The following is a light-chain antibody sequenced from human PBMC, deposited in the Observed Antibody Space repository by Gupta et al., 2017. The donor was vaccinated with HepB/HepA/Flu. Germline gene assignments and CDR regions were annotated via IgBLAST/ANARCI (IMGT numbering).Light chain of an antibody. Sequence: QSVLTQPPSASCTPGQRVTLSCSGSSSNIGSNTVNWYQQLPGTAPKLLIYSNNQRRSGVPERFSGSKSGTSASLAISGLQAEEEADYYCAAWDDSRNGVVFGGGTKLTVL. CDR3: AAWDDSRNGVV. CDR2: SNN. V-gene: IGLV1-44*01. J-gene: IGLJ2*01. CDR1: SSNIGSNT.